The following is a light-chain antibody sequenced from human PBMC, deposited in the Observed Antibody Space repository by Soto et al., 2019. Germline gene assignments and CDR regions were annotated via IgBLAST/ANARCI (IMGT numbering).Light chain of an antibody. V-gene: IGLV2-14*01. CDR3: SSYTSSTTWV. J-gene: IGLJ3*02. CDR2: EVN. CDR1: STDIGRYKF. Sequence: QSALTQPPSVSGSPGQSVTISCTGTSTDIGRYKFVSWYQQYPDKAPKLMIYEVNHRPPGVSDRFSASKSAQTAPLPIPGLQAEDDADYCRSSYTSSTTWVFGRGTKVTVL.